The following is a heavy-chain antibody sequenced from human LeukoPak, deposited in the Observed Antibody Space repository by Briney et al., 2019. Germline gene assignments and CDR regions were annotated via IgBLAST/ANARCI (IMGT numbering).Heavy chain of an antibody. J-gene: IGHJ4*02. CDR3: VSWAGKYYETSDYSLAPSNS. Sequence: GGSLRLSCAASGSTFNNYWMSWIRQAPGKGLKWAAHINEDGSDKYYVDSVKGRFTISRDNAKNSLYLQMNSLRAEDTAVYYCVSWAGKYYETSDYSLAPSNSWGQGTLVTVSS. D-gene: IGHD3-22*01. CDR2: INEDGSDK. V-gene: IGHV3-7*01. CDR1: GSTFNNYW.